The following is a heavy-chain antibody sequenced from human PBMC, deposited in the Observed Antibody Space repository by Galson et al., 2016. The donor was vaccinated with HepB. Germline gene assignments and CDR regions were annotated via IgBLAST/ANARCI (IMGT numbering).Heavy chain of an antibody. CDR2: IYSSGTS. V-gene: IGHV4-38-2*02. Sequence: ETLSLTCTVSGYSISSGYFWGWVRQPPGQALEWIASIYSSGTSYYSPSLRSRVTVSVDTSKNQFSLKVRSVTAADTAGYYCARDLRTGADYWGRGTLVTVSS. D-gene: IGHD7-27*01. CDR3: ARDLRTGADY. CDR1: GYSISSGYF. J-gene: IGHJ4*02.